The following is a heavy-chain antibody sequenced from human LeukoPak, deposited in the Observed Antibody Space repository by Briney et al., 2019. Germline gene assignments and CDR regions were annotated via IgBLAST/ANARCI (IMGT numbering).Heavy chain of an antibody. CDR3: ARGPRGRFGELLRTYYGMDV. V-gene: IGHV5-51*01. D-gene: IGHD3-10*01. Sequence: GESLKISCKGSGYSFTSYWIGWVRQMPGKGLEWMGIIYPGDSDTRYSPSFQGQVTIAADKSISTAYLQWNSLKASDTAMYYCARGPRGRFGELLRTYYGMDVWGQGTTVTVSS. CDR2: IYPGDSDT. J-gene: IGHJ6*02. CDR1: GYSFTSYW.